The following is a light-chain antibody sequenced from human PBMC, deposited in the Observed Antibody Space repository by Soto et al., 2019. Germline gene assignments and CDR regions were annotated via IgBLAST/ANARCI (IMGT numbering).Light chain of an antibody. J-gene: IGLJ3*02. V-gene: IGLV3-21*02. CDR2: DDS. Sequence: SYELTQPPSVSVAPGQTAMITCGGNNIGNKSVHWYQQRPGQAPVLVVHDDSDRPSGIPDRLSGSNSENTATLTISRVEAGDEADFYCQVCDSSSDDRSDPTSDRGVFGGGTKLTVL. CDR1: NIGNKS. CDR3: QVCDSSSDDRSDPTSDRGV.